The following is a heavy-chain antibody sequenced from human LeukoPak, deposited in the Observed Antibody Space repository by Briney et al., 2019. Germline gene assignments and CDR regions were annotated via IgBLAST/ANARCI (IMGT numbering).Heavy chain of an antibody. J-gene: IGHJ4*02. CDR3: ARGGFGENCSGGSCYGDY. Sequence: GGSLRLSCAASGFTFSSYGMHWVRQAPGKGLEWVAVIWYDGSNKYYADPVKGRFTISRDNSKNTLYLQMNSLRAEDTAVYYCARGGFGENCSGGSCYGDYWGQGTLVTVSS. CDR2: IWYDGSNK. CDR1: GFTFSSYG. D-gene: IGHD2-15*01. V-gene: IGHV3-33*01.